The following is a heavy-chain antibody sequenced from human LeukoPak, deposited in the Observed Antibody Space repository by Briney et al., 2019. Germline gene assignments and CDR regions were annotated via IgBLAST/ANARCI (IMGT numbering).Heavy chain of an antibody. V-gene: IGHV1-69*04. Sequence: ASVKVSCKASGGTFSSYAISWVRQAPGQGLEWMGRIIPILGIANYAQKFQGGVTITADKSTSTAYMELSSLRSEDTAVYYCARDGGGEFNSPLSDAFDIWGQGTMVTVSS. CDR1: GGTFSSYA. CDR2: IIPILGIA. CDR3: ARDGGGEFNSPLSDAFDI. D-gene: IGHD3-10*01. J-gene: IGHJ3*02.